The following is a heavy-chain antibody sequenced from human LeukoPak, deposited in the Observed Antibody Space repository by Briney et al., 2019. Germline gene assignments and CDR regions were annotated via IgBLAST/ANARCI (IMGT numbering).Heavy chain of an antibody. CDR1: GFTFSSYA. J-gene: IGHJ4*02. Sequence: SGGSLILSCAASGFTFSSYAMHWVRQAPGKGLEWVAVISYDGSNKYYADSVKGRFTISRDNSKNTLYLQMNSLRAEDTAVYYCAKNGATTVTTKTTYYFDYWGQGTLVTVSS. CDR2: ISYDGSNK. V-gene: IGHV3-30*04. D-gene: IGHD4-17*01. CDR3: AKNGATTVTTKTTYYFDY.